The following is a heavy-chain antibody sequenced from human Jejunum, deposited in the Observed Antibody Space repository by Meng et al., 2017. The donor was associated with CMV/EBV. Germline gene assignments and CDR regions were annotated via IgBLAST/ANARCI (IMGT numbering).Heavy chain of an antibody. D-gene: IGHD1-14*01. J-gene: IGHJ5*02. CDR1: GGSFRHYY. CDR3: ARGGGINRWFDP. CDR2: INQSVGS. V-gene: IGHV4-34*01. Sequence: QVHLQQWGAGLLKPSETLFLTCAVSGGSFRHYYWTWIRQSPGKGLEWIGEINQSVGSNYNPSLKSRVTMSLDTSKNHLSLKLDSVTAADTAVYYCARGGGINRWFDPWGQGTLVTVSS.